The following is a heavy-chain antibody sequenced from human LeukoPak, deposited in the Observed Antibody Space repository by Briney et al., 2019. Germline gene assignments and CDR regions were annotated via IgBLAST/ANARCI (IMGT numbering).Heavy chain of an antibody. CDR1: GYTFTGYY. V-gene: IGHV1-2*02. D-gene: IGHD1-26*01. CDR3: ARDSGSYSFIPYFDY. CDR2: INPNSGGT. J-gene: IGHJ4*02. Sequence: ASVKVSCKASGYTFTGYYTHWVRQAPGQGLEWMGWINPNSGGTNYAQKFQGRVTMTRDTSISTAYMELSRLRSDDTAVYYCARDSGSYSFIPYFDYWGQGTLVTVSS.